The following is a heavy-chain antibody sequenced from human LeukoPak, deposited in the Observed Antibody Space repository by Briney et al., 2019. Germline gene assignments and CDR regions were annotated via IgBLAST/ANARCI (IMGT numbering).Heavy chain of an antibody. CDR1: GFTFSSYE. Sequence: GGSLRLSCAASGFTFSSYEMNWVRQAPGKGLEWVSYISSSGSTIYYADSVKGRFTISRDNAKNSLYLQMNSLRAEYTAVYYCASSERWLQLCFDYWGQGTLVTVSS. CDR3: ASSERWLQLCFDY. D-gene: IGHD5-24*01. J-gene: IGHJ4*02. V-gene: IGHV3-48*03. CDR2: ISSSGSTI.